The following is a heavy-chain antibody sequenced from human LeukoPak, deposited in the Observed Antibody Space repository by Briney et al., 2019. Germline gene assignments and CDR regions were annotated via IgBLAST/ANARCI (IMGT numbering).Heavy chain of an antibody. CDR3: ATYDQGDAFDI. CDR1: GFTFSSYG. Sequence: GGSLRLSCAASGFTFSSYGMHWVRQAPGKGLEWVAVIWYDGSNKYYADSVKGRFTISRDNSKNTLYLQMNSLRAEDTAVYYCATYDQGDAFDIWGQGTMVTVSS. V-gene: IGHV3-33*01. D-gene: IGHD5-12*01. J-gene: IGHJ3*02. CDR2: IWYDGSNK.